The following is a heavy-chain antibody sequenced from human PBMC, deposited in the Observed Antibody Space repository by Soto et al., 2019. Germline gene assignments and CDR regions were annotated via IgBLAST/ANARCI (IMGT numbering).Heavy chain of an antibody. CDR3: ASRSIAAREVWFDP. CDR1: GYTFTTYG. J-gene: IGHJ5*02. D-gene: IGHD6-6*01. Sequence: GASVKVSCKASGYTFTTYGISWVRQAPGQGLEWMGWVSGYNGNTKYAQKFQGRVTMTTDTSTATAYMELRSLRSEDTAVYYCASRSIAAREVWFDPWGQGTLVTVSS. CDR2: VSGYNGNT. V-gene: IGHV1-18*01.